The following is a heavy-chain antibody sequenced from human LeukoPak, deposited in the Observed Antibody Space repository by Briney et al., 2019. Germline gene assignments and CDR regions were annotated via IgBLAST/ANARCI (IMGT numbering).Heavy chain of an antibody. Sequence: SETLSLTCAVYGGSFSGYYWSWIRQPPGKGLEWIGEINHSGSTNYNPSLKSRVTISVDTSKNQFSLKLSSVTAADTAVYYCARPGRDYCSGGSCFGIWGQGTM. D-gene: IGHD2-15*01. CDR1: GGSFSGYY. CDR3: ARPGRDYCSGGSCFGI. CDR2: INHSGST. V-gene: IGHV4-34*01. J-gene: IGHJ3*02.